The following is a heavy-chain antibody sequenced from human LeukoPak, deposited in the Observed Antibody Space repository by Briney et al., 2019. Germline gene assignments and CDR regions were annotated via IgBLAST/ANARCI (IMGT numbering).Heavy chain of an antibody. CDR3: ARGLYYYDSSGYFSTPHYFDY. J-gene: IGHJ4*02. D-gene: IGHD3-22*01. Sequence: PSETLSLTCAVSGGSFSGYYWSWIRQPPGKGLEWIGEVNHSESTNYNPSLKSRVTISVDTSKNQFSLKLSSVTAADTAVYYCARGLYYYDSSGYFSTPHYFDYWGQGTLVTVSS. V-gene: IGHV4-34*01. CDR1: GGSFSGYY. CDR2: VNHSEST.